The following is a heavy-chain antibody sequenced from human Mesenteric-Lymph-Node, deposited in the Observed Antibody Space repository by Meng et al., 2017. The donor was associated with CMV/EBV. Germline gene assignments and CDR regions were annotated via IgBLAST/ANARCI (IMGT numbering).Heavy chain of an antibody. CDR1: GFTFSNAW. D-gene: IGHD6-19*01. J-gene: IGHJ5*02. V-gene: IGHV3-15*01. Sequence: GESLKISCAASGFTFSNAWMSWVRQAPGKGLEWVGRIKSKTDGGTTDYAAPVKGRFTISRDDSKNTLYLQMNSLKTEDTAVYYCAREYSSGWYGDWFDPWGQGTLVTVSS. CDR3: AREYSSGWYGDWFDP. CDR2: IKSKTDGGTT.